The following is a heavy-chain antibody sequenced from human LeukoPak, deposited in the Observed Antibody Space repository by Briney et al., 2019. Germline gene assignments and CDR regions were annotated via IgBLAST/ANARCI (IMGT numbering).Heavy chain of an antibody. D-gene: IGHD1-7*01. V-gene: IGHV4-59*02. CDR2: IYYSGST. Sequence: KPSGTLSLTCIVSAGSVSGYYWSWIRQPPGKGLEWIGYIYYSGSTNYNPSLKSRVTISVDTSKNQFSLNLSSVTAADTAVYYCARDLGRSNWNSYFDSWGQGTLVTVSS. CDR1: AGSVSGYY. CDR3: ARDLGRSNWNSYFDS. J-gene: IGHJ4*02.